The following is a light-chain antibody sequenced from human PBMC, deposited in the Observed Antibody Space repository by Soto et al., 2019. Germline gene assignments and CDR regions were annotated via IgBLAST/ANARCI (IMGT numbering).Light chain of an antibody. J-gene: IGKJ1*01. V-gene: IGKV3-15*01. Sequence: EIVLTQSPGTLSVSPGERATLSCRASQSVNSNLAWYQQKPGQAPRLLIYGASTRATGIPARFSGSGSGTEFTLTITSLQSEDFAVYYCQQYNNWPRTFGQGTKVDI. CDR3: QQYNNWPRT. CDR1: QSVNSN. CDR2: GAS.